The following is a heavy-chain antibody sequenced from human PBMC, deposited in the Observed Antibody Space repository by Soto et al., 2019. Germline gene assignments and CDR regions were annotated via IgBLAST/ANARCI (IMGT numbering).Heavy chain of an antibody. D-gene: IGHD4-4*01. CDR3: ASTHPSNAPHKIDY. CDR2: INHSGST. CDR1: GGSFSGYY. J-gene: IGHJ4*02. V-gene: IGHV4-34*01. Sequence: QVQLQQWGAGLLKPSETLSLTCAVYGGSFSGYYWSWIRQPPGKGLEWIGEINHSGSTNYNPSLKSRVTISVDTSKNQFSLKLSSVTAADTAVYYCASTHPSNAPHKIDYWGQGTLVTVSS.